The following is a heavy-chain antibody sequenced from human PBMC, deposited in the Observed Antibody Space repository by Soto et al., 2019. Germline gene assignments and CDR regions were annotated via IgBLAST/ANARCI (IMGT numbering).Heavy chain of an antibody. CDR2: IGTAGDT. V-gene: IGHV3-13*01. Sequence: LRLSCEASGFTFSGFDMHWVRQPTGKGLEWVSSIGTAGDTYYAVSVKGRFTISRDNAKNSLSLQMNSLRAGDMAVYFCAKSQEIGTHFFDFSGQGTQVTV. CDR3: AKSQEIGTHFFDF. D-gene: IGHD6-13*01. CDR1: GFTFSGFD. J-gene: IGHJ4*02.